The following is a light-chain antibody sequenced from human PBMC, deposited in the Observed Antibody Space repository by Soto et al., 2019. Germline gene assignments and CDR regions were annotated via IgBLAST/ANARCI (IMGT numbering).Light chain of an antibody. J-gene: IGKJ1*01. Sequence: EIVLTQSPGTLSLSPGERATLSCRASPSLISSYLAWYQQKPGQAPRLLIYGASRRATGVPDRFSGSGSGTDFTLTISRLEPEDFAVYYCQQYGSSLPWSFGQGTNVEI. CDR3: QQYGSSLPWS. CDR2: GAS. CDR1: PSLISSY. V-gene: IGKV3-20*01.